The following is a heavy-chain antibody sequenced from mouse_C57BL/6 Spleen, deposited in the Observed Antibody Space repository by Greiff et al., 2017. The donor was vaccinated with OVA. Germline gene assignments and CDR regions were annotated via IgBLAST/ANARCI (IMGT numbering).Heavy chain of an antibody. V-gene: IGHV1-54*01. CDR3: ARGDGYYERSRDY. CDR2: INPGSGGT. D-gene: IGHD2-3*01. J-gene: IGHJ2*01. CDR1: GYAFTNYL. Sequence: QVQLKQSGAELVRPGTSVKVSCKASGYAFTNYLIEWVKQRPGQGLEWIGVINPGSGGTNYNEKFKGKATLTADKSSSTAYMQLSSLTSEDSAVYFCARGDGYYERSRDYWGQGTTLTVSS.